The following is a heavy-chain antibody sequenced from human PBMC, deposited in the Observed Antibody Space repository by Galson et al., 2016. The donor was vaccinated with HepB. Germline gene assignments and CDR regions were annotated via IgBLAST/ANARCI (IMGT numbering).Heavy chain of an antibody. CDR3: AIAASRGDYFDY. Sequence: SLRLSCAASEFTVSSNYLSWVRQAPGMGLEWVSTLSSGGGTYYADSVRGRFTISRDNYKNTLHLQMNSLRPEDTALYYCAIAASRGDYFDYWGQGTLFTVSS. J-gene: IGHJ4*02. V-gene: IGHV3-66*02. CDR1: EFTVSSNY. D-gene: IGHD6-13*01. CDR2: LSSGGGT.